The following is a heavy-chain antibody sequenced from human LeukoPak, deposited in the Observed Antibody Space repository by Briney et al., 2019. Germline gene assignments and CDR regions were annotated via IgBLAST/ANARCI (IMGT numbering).Heavy chain of an antibody. Sequence: GGSLRLSCAASGFTFSSYSTNWVRQAPGKGLEWVSSIRSSSSYIYYADSVKGRFTISRDNSRNTLFLQMNSLRAEDTAVYYCAKHPGDFTGIVTYYYMDVWGKGTTVIVSS. V-gene: IGHV3-21*01. CDR3: AKHPGDFTGIVTYYYMDV. CDR2: IRSSSSYI. CDR1: GFTFSSYS. D-gene: IGHD1-26*01. J-gene: IGHJ6*03.